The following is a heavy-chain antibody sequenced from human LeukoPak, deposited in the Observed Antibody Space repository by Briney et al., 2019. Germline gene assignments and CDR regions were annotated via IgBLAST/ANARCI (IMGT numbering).Heavy chain of an antibody. CDR1: GVTFSSYW. CDR2: INNHGSTT. V-gene: IGHV3-74*01. Sequence: GGSLRLTCAASGVTFSSYWMHWVRHAPGAGLVWFARINNHGSTTNPTDSVKGRFTISRDNAKNTLYLQMNSLRDHDTAVYYCAREFRVLPDIWGQGTMVTVSS. D-gene: IGHD2-8*02. CDR3: AREFRVLPDI. J-gene: IGHJ3*02.